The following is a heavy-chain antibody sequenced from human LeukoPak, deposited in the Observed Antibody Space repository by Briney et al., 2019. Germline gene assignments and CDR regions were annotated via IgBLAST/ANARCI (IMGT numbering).Heavy chain of an antibody. Sequence: SETLSLTCAVSGASISSSNWWTWVRQPPGKGLEWIGSIYHSGSTYYNPSLKSRVTISVDTSKNQFSLKLSSVTAADTAVYYCARPGIAVAEHDYWGQGTLVTVSS. V-gene: IGHV4-4*02. J-gene: IGHJ4*02. CDR3: ARPGIAVAEHDY. CDR1: GASISSSNW. CDR2: IYHSGST. D-gene: IGHD6-19*01.